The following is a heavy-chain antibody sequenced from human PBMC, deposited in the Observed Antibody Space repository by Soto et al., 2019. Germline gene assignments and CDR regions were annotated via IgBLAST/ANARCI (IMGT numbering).Heavy chain of an antibody. J-gene: IGHJ5*02. CDR3: ARDRGAGATWLFDP. V-gene: IGHV1-69*01. CDR2: IIPIFGTA. CDR1: GGTFSSYA. D-gene: IGHD1-26*01. Sequence: QVQLVQSGAEVKKPGSSVKVSCKASGGTFSSYAISWVRQAPGQGLEWMGGIIPIFGTANYAQKFQGRVTITADESRSRAYMELSSLRSEDTAVYYCARDRGAGATWLFDPWGQGTLVTVSS.